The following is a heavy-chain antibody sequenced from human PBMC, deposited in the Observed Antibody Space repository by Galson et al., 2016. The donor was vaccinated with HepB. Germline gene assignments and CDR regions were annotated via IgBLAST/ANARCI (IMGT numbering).Heavy chain of an antibody. J-gene: IGHJ4*02. CDR3: ARDREQQPAN. Sequence: SGDSFTNYFIHWVRQAPGQGLEWVGLINPVGGSTFYAQKFRGRVTLTRDTSTSTVYLELSTLRSEDSAVYFCARDREQQPANWGQGTLVTVSS. CDR1: GDSFTNYF. CDR2: INPVGGST. V-gene: IGHV1-46*01. D-gene: IGHD6-13*01.